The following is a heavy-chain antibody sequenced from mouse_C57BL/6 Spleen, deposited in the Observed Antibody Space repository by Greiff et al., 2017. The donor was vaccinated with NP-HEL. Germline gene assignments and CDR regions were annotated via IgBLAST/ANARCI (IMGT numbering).Heavy chain of an antibody. CDR1: GYTFTDYY. Sequence: QVHVKQSGAELVKPGASVKISCKASGYTFTDYYINWVKQRPGQGLEWIGKIGPGSGSTYYNEKFKGKATLTADKSSSTAYMQLSSLTSEDSAVYFCARSSYYYGSSYPAWFAYWGQGTLVTVSA. J-gene: IGHJ3*01. D-gene: IGHD1-1*01. CDR3: ARSSYYYGSSYPAWFAY. CDR2: IGPGSGST. V-gene: IGHV1-77*01.